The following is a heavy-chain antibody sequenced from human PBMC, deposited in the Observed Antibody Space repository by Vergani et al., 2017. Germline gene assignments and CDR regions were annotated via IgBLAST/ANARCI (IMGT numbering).Heavy chain of an antibody. CDR1: GFTFSSYA. J-gene: IGHJ1*01. CDR3: ARISGGSAPYLHY. Sequence: EVQLLESGGGLVQPGGSLRLSCAASGFTFSSYAMSWVRQAPGKGLEWVSAISGSGGSTYYADSVKGRFTISRDNSKNTLYLQMNSLRDEDRGVYYCARISGGSAPYLHYWGEGTLVTVAS. V-gene: IGHV3-23*01. D-gene: IGHD2-15*01. CDR2: ISGSGGST.